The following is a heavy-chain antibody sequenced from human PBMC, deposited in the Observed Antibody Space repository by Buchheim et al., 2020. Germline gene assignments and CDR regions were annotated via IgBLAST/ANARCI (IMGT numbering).Heavy chain of an antibody. Sequence: EVQLVESGGGLVQPGGSLRLSCTASGFTFSSYSMSWVRQAPGRGLEWLSYISSSTNTIYYADSVKGRFTNSRDNAKNSLDLEMKNLRAEDTAVYYCATVGGSYYLWDYWGPGTL. CDR3: ATVGGSYYLWDY. CDR1: GFTFSSYS. J-gene: IGHJ4*02. CDR2: ISSSTNTI. D-gene: IGHD1-26*01. V-gene: IGHV3-48*01.